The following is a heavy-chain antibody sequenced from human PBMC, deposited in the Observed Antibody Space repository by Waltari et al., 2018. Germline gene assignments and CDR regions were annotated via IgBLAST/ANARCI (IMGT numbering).Heavy chain of an antibody. CDR3: ARRVDYDILTGYLGDAFDI. D-gene: IGHD3-9*01. V-gene: IGHV5-51*01. J-gene: IGHJ3*02. CDR2: IYPGDSDT. CDR1: GYSFTSYW. Sequence: EVQLVQSGAEVKKPGESLKISCKGSGYSFTSYWIGWVRQMPGKGLEWMGIIYPGDSDTRYSPSFQGQVTISADKSISTAYLQWSSLKASDTAMYYCARRVDYDILTGYLGDAFDIWGQGTMVTVSS.